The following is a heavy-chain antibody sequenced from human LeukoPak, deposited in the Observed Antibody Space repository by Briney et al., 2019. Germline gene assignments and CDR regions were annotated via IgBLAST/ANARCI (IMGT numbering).Heavy chain of an antibody. Sequence: GASVKVSCKASGYTFTSYAMHWVRQAPGQRLEWMGWINTGNGNTKYSQKFQGRVTMTEDTSTDTAYMELSSLRSEDTAVYYCATDPPIYSSSLDLGFDPWGQGTLVTVSS. V-gene: IGHV1-3*04. J-gene: IGHJ5*02. CDR2: INTGNGNT. CDR1: GYTFTSYA. CDR3: ATDPPIYSSSLDLGFDP. D-gene: IGHD6-13*01.